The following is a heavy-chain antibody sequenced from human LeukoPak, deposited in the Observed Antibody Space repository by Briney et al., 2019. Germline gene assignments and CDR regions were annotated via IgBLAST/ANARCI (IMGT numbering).Heavy chain of an antibody. J-gene: IGHJ4*02. D-gene: IGHD1-26*01. CDR1: GFTVSSNS. V-gene: IGHV3-53*01. CDR3: VRSGRGTYYYFDY. CDR2: IYSDNT. Sequence: GGSLRLSCTVSGFTVSSNSMSWVRQAPGKGLEWVSFIYSDNTHYSDSVKGRFTISRDNSKNTLYLQMNSLRAKDTAVYYCVRSGRGTYYYFDYWGQGTLVTVSS.